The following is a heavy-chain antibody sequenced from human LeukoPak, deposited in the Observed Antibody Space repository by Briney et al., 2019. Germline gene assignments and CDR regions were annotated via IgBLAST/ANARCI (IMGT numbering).Heavy chain of an antibody. CDR3: AREGGDYAWFDP. J-gene: IGHJ5*02. CDR1: GSTFSSYS. D-gene: IGHD4-17*01. V-gene: IGHV3-21*01. Sequence: PGGSLRLSCAASGSTFSSYSMNWVRQAPGKGLEWVSSISSSSSYIYYADSVKGRFTISRDNAKNSLYLQMNSLRAEDTAVYYCAREGGDYAWFDPWGQGTLVTVSS. CDR2: ISSSSSYI.